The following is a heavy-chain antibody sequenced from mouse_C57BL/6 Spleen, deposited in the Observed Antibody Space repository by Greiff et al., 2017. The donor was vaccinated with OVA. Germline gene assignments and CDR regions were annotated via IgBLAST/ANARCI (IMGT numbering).Heavy chain of an antibody. Sequence: QVQLQESGPGLVQPSQSLSITCTVSGFSLTSYGVHWVRQSPGKGLEWLGVIWRGGSTDYNAAFMSRLSITKDNSKSQVFFNMNSLQADDTAIYYCAKNALTTVVAFDYWGQGTTLTVSS. CDR3: AKNALTTVVAFDY. D-gene: IGHD1-1*01. CDR2: IWRGGST. J-gene: IGHJ2*01. CDR1: GFSLTSYG. V-gene: IGHV2-5*01.